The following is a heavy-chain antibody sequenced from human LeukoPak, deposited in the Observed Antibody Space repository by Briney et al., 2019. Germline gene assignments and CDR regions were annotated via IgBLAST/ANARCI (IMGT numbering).Heavy chain of an antibody. Sequence: GGSLRLSCTASVFTFSLYAMNWVRQAPGKGLEWLSGIGAGGTFTYYADSVKGRFTIFRDNSRNTLYLQMNSLRADDTAVYYCAKDLDCTTYGYYFDYWGQGTLVTVSS. V-gene: IGHV3-23*01. CDR2: IGAGGTFT. CDR1: VFTFSLYA. J-gene: IGHJ4*02. D-gene: IGHD2-21*02. CDR3: AKDLDCTTYGYYFDY.